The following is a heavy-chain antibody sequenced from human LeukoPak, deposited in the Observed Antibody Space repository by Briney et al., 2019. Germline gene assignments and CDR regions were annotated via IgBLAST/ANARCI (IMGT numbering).Heavy chain of an antibody. CDR3: ARWKGRMIDY. Sequence: PSETLSLTCAVYGGSFSGYYWNWIRQPPGKGLEWIGEINQSGSTNYNPSLKSRVTISVDTSNNQFSLKLSSVTAADTAVYYCARWKGRMIDYWGQGTLVTVSS. CDR2: INQSGST. V-gene: IGHV4-34*01. CDR1: GGSFSGYY. J-gene: IGHJ4*02. D-gene: IGHD1-1*01.